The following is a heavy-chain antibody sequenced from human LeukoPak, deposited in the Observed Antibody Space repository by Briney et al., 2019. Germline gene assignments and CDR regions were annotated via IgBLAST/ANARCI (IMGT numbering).Heavy chain of an antibody. CDR3: ATRPLGAGDFDY. CDR2: IYYSGST. CDR1: GGSIRSYY. V-gene: IGHV4-59*01. D-gene: IGHD6-19*01. Sequence: PSETLSLTXTVSGGSIRSYYWSWIRQPPGKGLEWIGYIYYSGSTNYNPSLKSRVTISVDTSKNQFSLKLSSVTAADTAVYYCATRPLGAGDFDYWGQGTLVTVSS. J-gene: IGHJ4*02.